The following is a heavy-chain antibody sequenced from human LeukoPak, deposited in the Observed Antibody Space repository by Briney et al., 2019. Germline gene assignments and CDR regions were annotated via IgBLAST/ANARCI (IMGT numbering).Heavy chain of an antibody. CDR1: GFIVSGNY. V-gene: IGHV3-66*02. J-gene: IGHJ4*02. D-gene: IGHD4-17*01. CDR2: IYSGGDT. CDR3: ARNDYGTYYFDY. Sequence: GGSLRLSCAASGFIVSGNYLSWVRQAPGKGLEWVSVIYSGGDTYYADSVKGRFTISRDNSKNTLYLQMNSLRAEDTAVYYCARNDYGTYYFDYWGQGTLVTVSS.